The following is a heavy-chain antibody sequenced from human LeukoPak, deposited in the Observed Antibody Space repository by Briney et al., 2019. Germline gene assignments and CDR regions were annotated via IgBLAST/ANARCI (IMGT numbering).Heavy chain of an antibody. D-gene: IGHD6-19*01. CDR2: INSDGSTT. V-gene: IGHV3-74*03. Sequence: GGSLRLSCAASGFTFTSYWMHWVRQAPGKGLVWVSLINSDGSTTKYADSVKGRFTMSRDNAKNTLYLEMNSLRGEDTAVYYCATGGSSGWYHFEYWGQGTLVTVPS. J-gene: IGHJ4*02. CDR1: GFTFTSYW. CDR3: ATGGSSGWYHFEY.